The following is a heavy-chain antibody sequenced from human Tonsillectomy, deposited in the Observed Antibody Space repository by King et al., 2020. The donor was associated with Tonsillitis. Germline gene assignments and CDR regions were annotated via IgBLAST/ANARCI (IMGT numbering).Heavy chain of an antibody. J-gene: IGHJ4*02. Sequence: VQLVESGGGLVQPGGSLRLSCAASGFIFSSYWMSWVRQAPGKGLEWVANIKQDGSEKYYVDSVKGRFTISRDNAKNSLYLQMNSLRAEDTAVYYCARGIQRWHSWGQGTLVTVSS. CDR1: GFIFSSYW. CDR3: ARGIQRWHS. V-gene: IGHV3-7*03. D-gene: IGHD5-18*01. CDR2: IKQDGSEK.